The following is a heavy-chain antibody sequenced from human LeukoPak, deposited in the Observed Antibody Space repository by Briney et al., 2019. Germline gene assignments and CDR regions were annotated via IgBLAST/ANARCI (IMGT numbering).Heavy chain of an antibody. D-gene: IGHD5-12*01. CDR3: ARDKVKNSGYGYDY. Sequence: GGSLRLSCAASGFTFSDYYMSWIRQAPGKGLEWVSYISSSSSYTNYADSVKGRFTISRDNAKNSLYLQMNSLRAEDTAVYYCARDKVKNSGYGYDYWGQGTLVTVSS. CDR2: ISSSSSYT. CDR1: GFTFSDYY. V-gene: IGHV3-11*05. J-gene: IGHJ4*02.